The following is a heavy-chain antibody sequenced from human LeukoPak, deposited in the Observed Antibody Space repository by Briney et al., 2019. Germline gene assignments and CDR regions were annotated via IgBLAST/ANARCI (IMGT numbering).Heavy chain of an antibody. D-gene: IGHD2-15*01. CDR1: GGSISSYY. V-gene: IGHV4-39*07. Sequence: PSETLSLTCTVSGGSISSYYWGWIRQPPGKGLEWIGSIYYSGSTYYNPSLKSRVTISVDTSKNQFSLKLSSVTAADTAVYYCASQRSPYCSGGSCYRRSPPYYYYMDVWGKGTTVTVSS. CDR2: IYYSGST. CDR3: ASQRSPYCSGGSCYRRSPPYYYYMDV. J-gene: IGHJ6*03.